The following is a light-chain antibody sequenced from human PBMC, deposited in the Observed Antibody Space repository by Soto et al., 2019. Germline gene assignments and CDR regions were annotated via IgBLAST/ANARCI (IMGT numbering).Light chain of an antibody. CDR3: QHYGSSPWT. J-gene: IGKJ1*01. Sequence: EIVLTQSPGTLSLSPGERATLYCRASQSVSSSYLAWYQQRPGQAPRLLIYDASSRATGIPDRFSGSGSGTDFTLTINRLEPEDFAVYYCQHYGSSPWTFGQGTKVEIK. V-gene: IGKV3-20*01. CDR1: QSVSSSY. CDR2: DAS.